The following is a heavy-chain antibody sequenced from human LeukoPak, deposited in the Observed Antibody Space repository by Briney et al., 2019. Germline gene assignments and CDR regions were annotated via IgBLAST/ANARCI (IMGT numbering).Heavy chain of an antibody. CDR2: IIPIFGTA. J-gene: IGHJ4*02. CDR1: GGTFSSYA. V-gene: IGHV1-69*13. CDR3: ARVVGATINFDY. Sequence: GASVKVSCKASGGTFSSYAISWVRQAPGQGLEWMGGIIPIFGTANYAQKFQGRVTITADESTSTAYMELSSLRSEDTAVYYCARVVGATINFDYWGQGTLVTVSS. D-gene: IGHD1-26*01.